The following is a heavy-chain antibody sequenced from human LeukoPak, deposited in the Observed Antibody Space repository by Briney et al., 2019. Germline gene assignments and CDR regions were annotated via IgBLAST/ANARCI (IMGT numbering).Heavy chain of an antibody. CDR1: GFSFGRYA. J-gene: IGHJ4*02. CDR2: ISGSGGST. D-gene: IGHD3-22*01. Sequence: PGGPLRLSCAASGFSFGRYAMSWVRQAPGKGLEWVSAISGSGGSTYYADSVKGRFTISRDNSKNTLYLQMNSLRAEDTAVYYCAKADYYDSSGYYYVPTSLDYWGQGTLVTVSS. V-gene: IGHV3-23*01. CDR3: AKADYYDSSGYYYVPTSLDY.